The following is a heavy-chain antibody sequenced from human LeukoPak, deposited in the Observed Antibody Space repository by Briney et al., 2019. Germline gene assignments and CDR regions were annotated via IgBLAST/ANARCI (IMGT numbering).Heavy chain of an antibody. J-gene: IGHJ5*02. CDR2: IYYSGST. CDR3: ARAPSYDILTGYYEDNWFDP. V-gene: IGHV4-61*05. CDR1: GASISSSNSY. D-gene: IGHD3-9*01. Sequence: SETLSLTCTVSGASISSSNSYWGWIRQPPGKGLEWIGYIYYSGSTNYNPSLKSRVTISVDTSKNQFSLKLSSVTAADTAVYYCARAPSYDILTGYYEDNWFDPWGQGTLVTVSS.